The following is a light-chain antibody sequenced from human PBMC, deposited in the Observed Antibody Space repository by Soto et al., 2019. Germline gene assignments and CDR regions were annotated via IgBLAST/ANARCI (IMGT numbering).Light chain of an antibody. V-gene: IGLV1-40*01. CDR2: HNT. CDR3: QSYDSDLTETYV. J-gene: IGLJ1*01. Sequence: SVLTAPPSVSGAPGQTVTVSCPWSRSNNGAGFDVHWYQLVPGGAPRLLIYHNTNRPSGVPDRFSGSKSGASASLAITGLQAEDEADYCCQSYDSDLTETYVFGTGTKVT. CDR1: RSNNGAGFD.